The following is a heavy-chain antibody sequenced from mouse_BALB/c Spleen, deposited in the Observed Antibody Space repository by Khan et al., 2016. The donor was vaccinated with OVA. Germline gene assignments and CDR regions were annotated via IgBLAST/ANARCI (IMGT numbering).Heavy chain of an antibody. D-gene: IGHD2-12*01. CDR1: GFSLSSYG. V-gene: IGHV2-3*01. Sequence: VELVESGPGLVAPSQSLSITCTVSGFSLSSYGVSWVRQPPGKGLEWLGVIWGDGNTNYHSALISRLSISKDNSKSQVFLKLNSLQTDDTATYYLAKPGGVDDGFTFRGQGTLVTVSA. J-gene: IGHJ3*01. CDR2: IWGDGNT. CDR3: AKPGGVDDGFTF.